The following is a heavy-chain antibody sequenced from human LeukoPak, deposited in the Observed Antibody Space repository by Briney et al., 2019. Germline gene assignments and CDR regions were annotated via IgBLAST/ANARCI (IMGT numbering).Heavy chain of an antibody. D-gene: IGHD3-3*01. CDR2: IQQDGSEK. Sequence: GGSLRLSCAASGFTFSSHWMSWVRQAPGKGLEWVANIQQDGSEKYYVDSVKGRFTISRDNAKNSLYLQMNSLRAEDTAVYYCARAYYDFWSGYYTGGAVDYWGQGTLVTVSS. CDR3: ARAYYDFWSGYYTGGAVDY. J-gene: IGHJ4*02. V-gene: IGHV3-7*01. CDR1: GFTFSSHW.